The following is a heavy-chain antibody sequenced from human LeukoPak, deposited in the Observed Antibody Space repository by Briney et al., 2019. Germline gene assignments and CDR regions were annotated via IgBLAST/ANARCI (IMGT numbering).Heavy chain of an antibody. Sequence: GGSLRLSCAASGFTFSSYAMSWVRQAPGKGLEWVSYISSSGSTIYYADSVKGRFTISRDNAKNSLYLQMNSLRAEDTAVYYCARVPPPYSSSFYLDYWGQGTLVTVSS. CDR3: ARVPPPYSSSFYLDY. CDR1: GFTFSSYA. J-gene: IGHJ4*02. CDR2: ISSSGSTI. D-gene: IGHD6-6*01. V-gene: IGHV3-48*04.